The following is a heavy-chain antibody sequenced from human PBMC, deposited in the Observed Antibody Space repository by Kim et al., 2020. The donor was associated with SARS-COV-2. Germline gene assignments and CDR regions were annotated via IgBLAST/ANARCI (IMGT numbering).Heavy chain of an antibody. Sequence: SETLSLTCTVSGGSISSYYWSWIRQPPGKGLEWIGYIYYSGSTNYNPSLKSRVTISVDTSKNQFSLKLSSVTAADTAVYYCARGSIAARRGSEWFDPWGQGTLVTVSS. D-gene: IGHD6-6*01. CDR2: IYYSGST. CDR3: ARGSIAARRGSEWFDP. J-gene: IGHJ5*02. V-gene: IGHV4-59*13. CDR1: GGSISSYY.